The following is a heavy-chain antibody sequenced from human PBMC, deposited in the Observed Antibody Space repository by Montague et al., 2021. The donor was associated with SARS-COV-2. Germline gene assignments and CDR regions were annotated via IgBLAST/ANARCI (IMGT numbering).Heavy chain of an antibody. Sequence: SETLSLTCAVSGGSVTSGDYYWTWIRQPPGKGLEWIGYIYNTGSTNYNPSLKSRVTISMDTSKNQFSLNVDSVTAADTAVYYCATEMPAYDGLDIWGQGTMVTVSS. J-gene: IGHJ3*02. CDR3: ATEMPAYDGLDI. D-gene: IGHD2-2*01. CDR1: GGSVTSGDYY. V-gene: IGHV4-61*08. CDR2: IYNTGST.